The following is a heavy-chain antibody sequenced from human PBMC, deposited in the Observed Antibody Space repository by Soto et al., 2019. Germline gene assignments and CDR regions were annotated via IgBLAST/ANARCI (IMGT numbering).Heavy chain of an antibody. J-gene: IGHJ6*02. D-gene: IGHD2-2*01. V-gene: IGHV1-58*01. CDR1: GFTFTSSA. Sequence: SVKVSCKASGFTFTSSAVQWVRQARGQRLEWIGWIVVGSGNTNYAQKFQERVTITRDMSTSTAYMELSSLRSEDTAVYYCAALSGSGYCSSTSCYFYYYGMDVWGQGTTVTVSS. CDR2: IVVGSGNT. CDR3: AALSGSGYCSSTSCYFYYYGMDV.